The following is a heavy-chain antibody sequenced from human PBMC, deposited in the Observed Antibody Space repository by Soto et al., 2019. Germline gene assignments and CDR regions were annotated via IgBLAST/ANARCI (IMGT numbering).Heavy chain of an antibody. CDR1: GFTFSTYT. V-gene: IGHV3-21*04. CDR3: AKLSGDWTYFDS. CDR2: ISSNNNYT. J-gene: IGHJ4*02. D-gene: IGHD2-21*02. Sequence: GGSLRLSCAASGFTFSTYTMNWVRQSPGKGLEWVSSISSNNNYTYYADSVKGRFTTSRDNAKNPLYLQMNSLRAEDTAIYYCAKLSGDWTYFDSWGQGTLVTVSS.